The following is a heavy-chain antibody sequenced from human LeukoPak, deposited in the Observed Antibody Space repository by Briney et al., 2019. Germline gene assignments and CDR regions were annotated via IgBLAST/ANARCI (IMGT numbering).Heavy chain of an antibody. CDR3: ARGGSSLDS. V-gene: IGHV4-59*01. CDR2: IYYSGNA. D-gene: IGHD6-13*01. CDR1: GASINGYF. J-gene: IGHJ4*02. Sequence: PSETLSLTCTVSGASINGYFWNWIRQPPGKGLAWIGYIYYSGNANYNPSLYNPSLKSRLTILVDTSKNQFSLKLSSVAAVDTAVYYCARGGSSLDSWGQGTLVTVSS.